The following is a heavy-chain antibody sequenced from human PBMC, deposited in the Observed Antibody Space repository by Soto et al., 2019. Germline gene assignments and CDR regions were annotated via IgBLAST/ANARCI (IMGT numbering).Heavy chain of an antibody. D-gene: IGHD6-19*01. V-gene: IGHV4-34*01. CDR2: INHSGST. CDR3: ARGFSGEWLAPLDY. Sequence: QVQLQQWGAGLLKPSETLSLTCAVYGGSFSGYYWSWIRQPPGKGLEWIGEINHSGSTNYNPSLKSRVTISVDTSKNKFSLKLSSVTAADTAVYYCARGFSGEWLAPLDYWGQGTLVTVSS. J-gene: IGHJ4*02. CDR1: GGSFSGYY.